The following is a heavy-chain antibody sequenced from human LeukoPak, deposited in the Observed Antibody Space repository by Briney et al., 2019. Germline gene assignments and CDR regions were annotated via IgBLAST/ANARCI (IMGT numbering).Heavy chain of an antibody. J-gene: IGHJ4*02. CDR3: ARDRGRYFDGPQTDY. V-gene: IGHV4-59*11. D-gene: IGHD3-9*01. CDR1: GGSIENHH. Sequence: SETLSLTCTVSGGSIENHHWTWVRQPPGKGLEWIGYIYSSGSTNYNPSLKSRVTISLDTSRNQFSLKLTSVSAADTAVYYCARDRGRYFDGPQTDYWAREPWSPSPQ. CDR2: IYSSGST.